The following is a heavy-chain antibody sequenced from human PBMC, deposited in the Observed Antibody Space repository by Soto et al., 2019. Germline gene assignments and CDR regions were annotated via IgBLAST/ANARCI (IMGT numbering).Heavy chain of an antibody. Sequence: QVQLQESGPGLVKPSQTLSLTCTVSGGSISSGGYYWSWIRQHPGKGLEWIGYIYYSGSTYYNPSLKSRVTISVDTSKNQFSLKLSSVTAADTAVYYCARERATTVTTVSNYYYMDVWGKGTTVTVSS. D-gene: IGHD4-17*01. J-gene: IGHJ6*03. CDR3: ARERATTVTTVSNYYYMDV. V-gene: IGHV4-31*03. CDR1: GGSISSGGYY. CDR2: IYYSGST.